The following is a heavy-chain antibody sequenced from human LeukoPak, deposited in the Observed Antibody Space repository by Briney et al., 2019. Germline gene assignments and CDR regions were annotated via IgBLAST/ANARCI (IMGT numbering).Heavy chain of an antibody. CDR3: TSHAAFDP. Sequence: TGGSLRLSCAASGFTFNNAWMNWVRQAPGKGLEWVGRIKSKNVGGTTDYAAPVKGRFTISRDDSRNTVYLQMNSLKIEDTAVYYCTSHAAFDPWGQGTLVTVSS. J-gene: IGHJ5*02. V-gene: IGHV3-15*01. CDR1: GFTFNNAW. CDR2: IKSKNVGGTT.